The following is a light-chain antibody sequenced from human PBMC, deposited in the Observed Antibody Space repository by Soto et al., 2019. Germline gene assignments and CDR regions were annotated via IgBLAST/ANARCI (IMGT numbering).Light chain of an antibody. J-gene: IGKJ1*01. Sequence: DIQMTHSPSTLSASVGDRVTITCRASQNINMWLAWYQQKPGKAPKLLIYDASSLQSGVPSRFGGSGSGTDFSLPITSLLPVDCAAYYCQHYSLYSPWTFGQGTKVEI. V-gene: IGKV1-5*01. CDR2: DAS. CDR1: QNINMW. CDR3: QHYSLYSPWT.